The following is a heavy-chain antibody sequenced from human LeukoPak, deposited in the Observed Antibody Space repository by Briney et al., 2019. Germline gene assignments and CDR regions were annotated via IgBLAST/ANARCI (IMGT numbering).Heavy chain of an antibody. Sequence: GGSLRLSCAASGFTFSSYGMHWVRQAPGKGLDWVTFIQYDGSKEYYADSVKGRFTISRDNSKNTLYLEMNSLRAEDTAVYYCAEDIGSYYDYWGQGILVTVSS. D-gene: IGHD3-10*01. CDR1: GFTFSSYG. V-gene: IGHV3-30*02. CDR3: AEDIGSYYDY. CDR2: IQYDGSKE. J-gene: IGHJ4*02.